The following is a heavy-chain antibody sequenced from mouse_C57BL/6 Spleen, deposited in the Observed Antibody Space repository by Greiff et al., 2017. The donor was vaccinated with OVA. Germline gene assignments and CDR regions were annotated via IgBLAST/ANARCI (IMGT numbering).Heavy chain of an antibody. CDR3: ARGGGYDYDGYFDY. Sequence: QVQLQQPGAELVKPGASVKMSCKASGYTFTSYWITWVKQRPGQGLEWIGDIYPGSGSTNYNEKFKSKATLTVDTSSSTAYMQLSSLTSEDSAVYYCARGGGYDYDGYFDYWGQGTTLTVSS. J-gene: IGHJ2*01. V-gene: IGHV1-55*01. CDR2: IYPGSGST. D-gene: IGHD2-4*01. CDR1: GYTFTSYW.